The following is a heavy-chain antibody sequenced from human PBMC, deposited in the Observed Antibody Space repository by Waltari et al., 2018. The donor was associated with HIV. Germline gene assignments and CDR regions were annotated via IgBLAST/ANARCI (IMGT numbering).Heavy chain of an antibody. V-gene: IGHV3-33*01. J-gene: IGHJ4*02. CDR2: IWFDGVNK. D-gene: IGHD5-12*01. Sequence: QVQLVESGGGVVHPGRSLRLSCAASGFTFSSYGMHWVRQAPGKGLDWVAVIWFDGVNKYYADSVKGRFTISRDNSKNTLYLQMNSLRAEDTAVYYCARHPTPFTGYNSFDYWGQGTLVTVSS. CDR1: GFTFSSYG. CDR3: ARHPTPFTGYNSFDY.